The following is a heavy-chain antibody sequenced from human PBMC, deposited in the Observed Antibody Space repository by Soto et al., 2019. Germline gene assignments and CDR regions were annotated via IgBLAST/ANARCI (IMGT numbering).Heavy chain of an antibody. Sequence: QVQLVQSGAEVKKPGASVKVSCKASGYTFTGYYMHWVRQAPGQGLEWMGWINPNSGGTNYAQKFQGRVTMTRDTSISTAYMELSRLRSDDTAVYYCARGTYYYGSGSYTMDVWGQGTTVTGSS. V-gene: IGHV1-2*02. CDR3: ARGTYYYGSGSYTMDV. CDR1: GYTFTGYY. D-gene: IGHD3-10*01. J-gene: IGHJ6*02. CDR2: INPNSGGT.